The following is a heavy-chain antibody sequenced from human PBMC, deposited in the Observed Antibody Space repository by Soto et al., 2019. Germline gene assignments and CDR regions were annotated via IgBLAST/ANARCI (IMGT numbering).Heavy chain of an antibody. CDR1: GFTFRDYY. Sequence: QVQLVESGGGLVTPGGSLRLSCAASGFTFRDYYMTWIRQAPGRGLEWISFISGISSYTSYADSVKGRFTISIDNAKNSLYLQMNSLRVEDTALYYCARGANWNGGMYFGSWGQGTLVTVSS. D-gene: IGHD1-1*01. CDR2: ISGISSYT. CDR3: ARGANWNGGMYFGS. V-gene: IGHV3-11*05. J-gene: IGHJ4*02.